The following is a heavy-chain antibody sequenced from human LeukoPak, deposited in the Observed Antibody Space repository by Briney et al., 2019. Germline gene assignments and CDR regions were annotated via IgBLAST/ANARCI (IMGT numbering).Heavy chain of an antibody. CDR2: ISAYNGNT. CDR1: GFTFTSYG. V-gene: IGHV1-18*01. CDR3: ARDWELPGPFDI. Sequence: GASVKVSCKASGFTFTSYGISWVRQAPGQGLEWMGWISAYNGNTNYAQKLQGRVTMTTDASTSTAYMELRSLRSDDTAVYYCARDWELPGPFDIWGQGTMVTVSS. D-gene: IGHD1-26*01. J-gene: IGHJ3*02.